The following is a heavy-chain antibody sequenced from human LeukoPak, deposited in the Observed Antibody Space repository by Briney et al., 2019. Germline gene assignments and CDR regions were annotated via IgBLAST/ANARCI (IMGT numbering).Heavy chain of an antibody. V-gene: IGHV3-7*01. CDR3: ARPYTPMAKGTFDI. Sequence: PGGSLRLSCAASGFTVSSNYMSWVRQAPGKGLEWVANIKQDGSEKYYVDSVKGRFTISRDNAKNSLYLQMNSLRAEDTAVYYCARPYTPMAKGTFDIWGQGTVVTVSS. CDR2: IKQDGSEK. CDR1: GFTVSSNY. J-gene: IGHJ3*02. D-gene: IGHD5-18*01.